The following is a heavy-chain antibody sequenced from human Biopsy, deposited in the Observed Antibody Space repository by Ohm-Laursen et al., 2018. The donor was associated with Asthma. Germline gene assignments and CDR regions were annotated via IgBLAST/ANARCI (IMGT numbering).Heavy chain of an antibody. D-gene: IGHD6-19*01. CDR3: ARCQVGYSSGWSLLLKKIYYSGMDV. V-gene: IGHV1-69*13. CDR1: GGTFSNFA. Sequence: SVKVSCKVPGGTFSNFAISWVRQAPGQGLEWLGGIMTVFGTTNYAQKFQGRVTITADESTSTAYMEVTSLRSEDTAIYYCARCQVGYSSGWSLLLKKIYYSGMDVWGPGTAVTVSS. CDR2: IMTVFGTT. J-gene: IGHJ6*02.